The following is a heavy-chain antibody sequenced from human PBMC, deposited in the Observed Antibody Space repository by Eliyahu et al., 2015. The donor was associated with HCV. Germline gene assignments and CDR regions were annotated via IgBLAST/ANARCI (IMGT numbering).Heavy chain of an antibody. CDR3: ASGGGGIAVAGTGGWFDP. Sequence: QVQLQESGPGLVKPSETLSLTCTVXGGXITTYXRSRVRPAPREGTGVDWVXPLQWEHPLHPPPXKSRVTISVDTSKNQFSLNLTSVTAADTAVYYCASGGGGIAVAGTGGWFDPWGQGTPVTVSS. J-gene: IGHJ5*02. CDR2: PLQWEH. CDR1: GGXITTYX. V-gene: IGHV4-59*01. D-gene: IGHD6-19*01.